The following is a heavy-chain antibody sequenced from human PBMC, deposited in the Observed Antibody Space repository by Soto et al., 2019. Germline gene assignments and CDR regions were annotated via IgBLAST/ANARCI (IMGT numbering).Heavy chain of an antibody. Sequence: PGESLKISCKGSGYSFTSYWTGWVRQMPGKRLERMGVIYTGDSDTRYSPSFQGQVTISADKAISTACLQWSSLKASDTAMYYCARHHTGLSYGMDVWGQGTTVTVSS. V-gene: IGHV5-51*01. CDR1: GYSFTSYW. CDR2: IYTGDSDT. J-gene: IGHJ6*02. CDR3: ARHHTGLSYGMDV.